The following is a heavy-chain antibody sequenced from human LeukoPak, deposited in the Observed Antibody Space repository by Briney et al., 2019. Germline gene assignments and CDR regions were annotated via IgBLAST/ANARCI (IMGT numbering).Heavy chain of an antibody. Sequence: SETLSLTCTVSGGSISSSSHYWGWIRQPPGKGLEWIGNIYYSGSTYYKSSLKSRVTISVDTSKNQFSLKLSSVTAADTAVYYCARGGVVAAIKYWGQGTLVTVSS. CDR3: ARGGVVAAIKY. D-gene: IGHD2-15*01. CDR1: GGSISSSSHY. J-gene: IGHJ4*02. CDR2: IYYSGST. V-gene: IGHV4-39*07.